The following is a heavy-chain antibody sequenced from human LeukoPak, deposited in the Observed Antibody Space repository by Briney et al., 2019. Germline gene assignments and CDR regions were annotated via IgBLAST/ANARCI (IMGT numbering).Heavy chain of an antibody. CDR3: ATLVKTGEGGRGYFDH. CDR1: TFSFSSHG. J-gene: IGHJ4*02. D-gene: IGHD7-27*01. CDR2: IYKDENDK. V-gene: IGHV3-30*02. Sequence: GGSLRLSCAASTFSFSSHGLYWVRQAPGKGLEWVAFIYKDENDKGYANSVKGRFTISRDNSNNMLYLQMNSLRADDAAVYYCATLVKTGEGGRGYFDHWGQGTLVTVSS.